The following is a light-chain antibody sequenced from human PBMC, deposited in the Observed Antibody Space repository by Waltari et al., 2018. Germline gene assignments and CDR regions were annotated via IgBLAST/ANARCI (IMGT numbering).Light chain of an antibody. J-gene: IGLJ2*01. V-gene: IGLV2-14*01. CDR1: SSDVGGYNY. Sequence: QSALPQPASVSGSPGQSITISCTGTSSDVGGYNYVSWYQQHPGKAPKLMIYEVSNRPAGVSKRFSVSKSGNTASLTISGLQAEDEADYDCSSYTSSNVVFGGGTKLTV. CDR2: EVS. CDR3: SSYTSSNVV.